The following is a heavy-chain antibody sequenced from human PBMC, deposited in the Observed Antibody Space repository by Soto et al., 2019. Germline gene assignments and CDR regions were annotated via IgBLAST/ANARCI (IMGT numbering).Heavy chain of an antibody. J-gene: IGHJ6*02. CDR2: ISYDGSNK. Sequence: GGSLRLSCAASAFTFSSYAMHWVRQAPGKGLEWVAVISYDGSNKYYADSVKGRLTISRDNSKNTLYLQMNSLRAEDTAVYYWARDDSGDYEFWGCYFVRHSDYYYRMDVSCPGTPFTVS. CDR3: ARDDSGDYEFWGCYFVRHSDYYYRMDV. D-gene: IGHD3-3*01. V-gene: IGHV3-30-3*01. CDR1: AFTFSSYA.